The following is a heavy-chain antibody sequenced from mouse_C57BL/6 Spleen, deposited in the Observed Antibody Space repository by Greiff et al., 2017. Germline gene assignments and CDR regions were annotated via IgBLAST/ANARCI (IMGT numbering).Heavy chain of an antibody. J-gene: IGHJ4*01. CDR3: TRGDYGSSYRGYYYAMDY. Sequence: VQRVESGAELVRPGASVTLSCKASGYTFTDYEMHWVKQTPVHGLEWIGAIDPETGGTAYNQKFKGKAILTADKSSSTAYMELRSLTSEDSAVYYCTRGDYGSSYRGYYYAMDYWGQGTSVTVSS. CDR1: GYTFTDYE. V-gene: IGHV1-15*01. D-gene: IGHD1-1*01. CDR2: IDPETGGT.